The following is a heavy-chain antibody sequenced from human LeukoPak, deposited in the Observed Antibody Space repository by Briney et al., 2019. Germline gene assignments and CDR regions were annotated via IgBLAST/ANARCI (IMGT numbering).Heavy chain of an antibody. CDR2: MYYSGST. Sequence: SQTLSLTCTVSGGSISSGDYYWSWIRQPPGKGLEWIAYMYYSGSTYYNPSLKSRVAISADTSKNQLSLKLSSVTAADTAVYYCARPYYYDSRIDPWGQGILVTVSS. V-gene: IGHV4-30-4*01. D-gene: IGHD3-22*01. J-gene: IGHJ5*02. CDR1: GGSISSGDYY. CDR3: ARPYYYDSRIDP.